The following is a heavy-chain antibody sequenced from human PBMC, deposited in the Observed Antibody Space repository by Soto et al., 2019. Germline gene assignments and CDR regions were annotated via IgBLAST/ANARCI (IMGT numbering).Heavy chain of an antibody. J-gene: IGHJ4*02. CDR1: GDSISSGGYY. V-gene: IGHV4-30-4*01. CDR3: ARVGIPLRGYYFDY. CDR2: IYYGGSS. Sequence: SVTMSLTCTVAGDSISSGGYYWSWIRQPPGKGLEWIGYIYYGGSSYYNPSLKSRVTISTDTSKNQFSLKLTSVTAADTAVYFCARVGIPLRGYYFDYWGQGTLVTVSS.